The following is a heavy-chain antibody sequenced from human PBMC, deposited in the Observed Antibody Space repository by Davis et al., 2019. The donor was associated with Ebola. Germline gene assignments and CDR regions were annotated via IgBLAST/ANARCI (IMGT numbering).Heavy chain of an antibody. Sequence: ASVKVSCKASGYTFTSYGISWVRQAPGQGLEWMGWISAYNGNTNYAQKLQGRVTMTTDTSTSTAYMELRSLRSDDTAVYYCARDQRFDCSGGSCYSLVEPTPRKFDYWGQGTLVTVSS. J-gene: IGHJ4*02. V-gene: IGHV1-18*01. D-gene: IGHD2-15*01. CDR2: ISAYNGNT. CDR3: ARDQRFDCSGGSCYSLVEPTPRKFDY. CDR1: GYTFTSYG.